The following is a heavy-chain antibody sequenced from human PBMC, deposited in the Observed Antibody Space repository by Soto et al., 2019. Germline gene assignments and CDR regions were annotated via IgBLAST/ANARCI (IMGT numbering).Heavy chain of an antibody. Sequence: QVQLVQSGAEVKRPGASVKVSCKASGYTFTGYYIHWVRQAPGQGPEGMGWIDPSSGGTNFAQKFQGRVIMTRDTSISTAYMELSRLRSDDAAVYYCARDRGVPAVTITSPDSWGQGTLVTVSS. CDR3: ARDRGVPAVTITSPDS. D-gene: IGHD2-2*01. CDR1: GYTFTGYY. J-gene: IGHJ4*02. CDR2: IDPSSGGT. V-gene: IGHV1-2*02.